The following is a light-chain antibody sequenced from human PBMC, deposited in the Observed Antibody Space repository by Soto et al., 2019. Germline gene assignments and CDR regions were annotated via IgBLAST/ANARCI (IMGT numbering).Light chain of an antibody. Sequence: QSVLTQPPSASGSPGQSVTISCTGTSSDVGGYNYVSWYQQHPGKAPKLMIYEVSKRPSGVPDRFSGSKSGNTASLTVSGLQAEDEADYYCQSYDSSLSGSKVVFGGGTKVTVL. CDR2: EVS. V-gene: IGLV2-8*01. CDR3: QSYDSSLSGSKVV. CDR1: SSDVGGYNY. J-gene: IGLJ2*01.